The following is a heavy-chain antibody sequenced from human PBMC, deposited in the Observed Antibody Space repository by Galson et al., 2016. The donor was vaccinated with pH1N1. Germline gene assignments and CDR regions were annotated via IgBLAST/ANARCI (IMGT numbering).Heavy chain of an antibody. CDR1: GGSFSDYY. CDR2: VNPSGST. Sequence: ETLSLTCTVYGGSFSDYYWSWIRQPPGEGLEWIGEVNPSGSTIYNPSLNSRVIISADTSRNQFSLKLTSVTAADTAVYFCARVDFGGKLGDWGQGTQGTVSS. V-gene: IGHV4-34*01. CDR3: ARVDFGGKLGD. J-gene: IGHJ4*02. D-gene: IGHD1-26*01.